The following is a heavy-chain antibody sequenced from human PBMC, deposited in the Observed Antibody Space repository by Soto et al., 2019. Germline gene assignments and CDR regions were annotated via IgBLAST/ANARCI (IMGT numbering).Heavy chain of an antibody. CDR2: VNPILSMS. D-gene: IGHD2-2*01. J-gene: IGHJ4*01. Sequence: SVKVSCKTSGDTFSFYSINWVRQAPGLGLEWMGRVNPILSMSNYAQRFQGRVTMTADKSTSTAYMELRSLRSDDTAVYYCARDRDIVLVPAAYDYWGQ. V-gene: IGHV1-69*04. CDR1: GDTFSFYS. CDR3: ARDRDIVLVPAAYDY.